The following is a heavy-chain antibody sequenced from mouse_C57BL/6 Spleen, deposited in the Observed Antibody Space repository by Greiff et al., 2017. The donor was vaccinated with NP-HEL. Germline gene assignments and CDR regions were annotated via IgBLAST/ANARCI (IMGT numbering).Heavy chain of an antibody. J-gene: IGHJ1*03. D-gene: IGHD1-1*01. V-gene: IGHV2-9-1*01. CDR3: ARNNYGSSSYWYFDV. CDR1: GFSLTSYA. Sequence: VMLVESGPGLVAPSQSLSITCTVSGFSLTSYAISWVRQPPGKGLEWLGVIWTGGGTNYNSALNSRLSISKDNSKSQVFLKMNSLQTDDTARYYCARNNYGSSSYWYFDVWGTGTTVTVSS. CDR2: IWTGGGT.